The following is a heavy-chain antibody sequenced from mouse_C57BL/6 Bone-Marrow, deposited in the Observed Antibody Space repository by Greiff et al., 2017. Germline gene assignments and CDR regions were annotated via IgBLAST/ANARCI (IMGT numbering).Heavy chain of an antibody. CDR3: ARYPYGYGDY. J-gene: IGHJ2*01. CDR2: IYPGSGST. Sequence: VKLQQPGAELVKPWASVKMSFKASGYTFTSYWITWVKQRPGQGLEWIGDIYPGSGSTNYNAKFKSKATLTVDTSSSTASMQLSSLASEDAAVYYSARYPYGYGDYWGQGTTLTVSS. V-gene: IGHV1-55*01. D-gene: IGHD2-2*01. CDR1: GYTFTSYW.